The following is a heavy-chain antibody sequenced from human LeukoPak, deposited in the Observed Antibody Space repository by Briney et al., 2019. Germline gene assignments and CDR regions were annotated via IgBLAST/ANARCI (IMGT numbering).Heavy chain of an antibody. Sequence: ASVKVSCKASGYTFTGYYMHWVRQAPGQGLEWMGWINPNSGGTNYAQKFQGRVTMTRDTSISPAYMELSRLRSDDTAVYYCARGGGIVGATGDYWGQGTLVTVSS. D-gene: IGHD1-26*01. CDR3: ARGGGIVGATGDY. CDR2: INPNSGGT. V-gene: IGHV1-2*02. CDR1: GYTFTGYY. J-gene: IGHJ4*02.